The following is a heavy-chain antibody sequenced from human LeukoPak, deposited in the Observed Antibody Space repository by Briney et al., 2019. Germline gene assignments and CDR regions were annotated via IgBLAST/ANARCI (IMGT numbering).Heavy chain of an antibody. CDR2: IDHSGST. CDR3: ARDRAYASGKNWFDP. V-gene: IGHV4-61*05. D-gene: IGHD3-10*01. CDR1: GGSISSSSYY. Sequence: PSETLSLTCTVSGGSISSSSYYWGWIRQPPGKGLEWIVHIDHSGSTNRHPSLRSRVTISVDTFKNQFSLKLNSVTAADTAVYFCARDRAYASGKNWFDPWGQGTQVTVSS. J-gene: IGHJ5*02.